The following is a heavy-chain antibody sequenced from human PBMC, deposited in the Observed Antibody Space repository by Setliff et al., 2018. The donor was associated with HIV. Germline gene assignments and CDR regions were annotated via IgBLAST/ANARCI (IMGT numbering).Heavy chain of an antibody. CDR2: IYTSGDT. D-gene: IGHD5-18*01. V-gene: IGHV4-59*01. CDR1: GDSISSYY. J-gene: IGHJ4*02. Sequence: PSETLSLTCTVSGDSISSYYWSWIRQPPGKGLEWIGYIYTSGDTNYNPSLKSRVTISADMSKNQFSLKLNSVTAADTAVYYRARSPGVDTNMAFDYWGQGTLGTVS. CDR3: ARSPGVDTNMAFDY.